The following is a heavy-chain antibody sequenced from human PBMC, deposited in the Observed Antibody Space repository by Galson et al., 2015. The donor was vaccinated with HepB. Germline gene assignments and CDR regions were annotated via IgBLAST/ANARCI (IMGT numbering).Heavy chain of an antibody. CDR3: AHRRGYYYDSSGYYPHYFDY. J-gene: IGHJ4*02. D-gene: IGHD3-22*01. Sequence: PALVKPTQTLTLTCTFAGFSLSTSGVGVGWIRQPPGKALEWLALIYWDDDKRYSPSLKSRLTITKDTSKNQVVLTMTNMDPVDTATYYCAHRRGYYYDSSGYYPHYFDYWGQGPLVTVSS. V-gene: IGHV2-5*02. CDR2: IYWDDDK. CDR1: GFSLSTSGVG.